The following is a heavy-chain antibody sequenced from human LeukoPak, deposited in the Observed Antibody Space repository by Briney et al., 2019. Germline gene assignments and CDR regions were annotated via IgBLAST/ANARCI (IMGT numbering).Heavy chain of an antibody. V-gene: IGHV3-30*18. Sequence: GGSLRLSCAASRFTFSSYVLHWVRPAPGKGLEWVAVISYDGSNKYYADSVKGRFTLSRDNSKNTLYLQMNSLRAEDTAVYYCAKPDSSGWYGDVDYWGQGTLVTVSS. D-gene: IGHD6-13*01. CDR1: RFTFSSYV. CDR3: AKPDSSGWYGDVDY. J-gene: IGHJ4*02. CDR2: ISYDGSNK.